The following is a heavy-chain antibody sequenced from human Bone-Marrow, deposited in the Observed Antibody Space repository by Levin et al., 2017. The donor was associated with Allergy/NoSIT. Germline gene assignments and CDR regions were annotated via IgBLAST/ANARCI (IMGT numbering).Heavy chain of an antibody. CDR1: GFTFSSYE. CDR3: ARVGFKVSSTGFDY. CDR2: ISSSGNTI. V-gene: IGHV3-48*03. D-gene: IGHD1-1*01. Sequence: GESLKISCAASGFTFSSYEMNWVRQAPGKGLEWVSYISSSGNTISYADSVKGLFTISRDNAKNSLYLQMNSLRAEDTAVYYCARVGFKVSSTGFDYWGQGTLVTVSS. J-gene: IGHJ4*02.